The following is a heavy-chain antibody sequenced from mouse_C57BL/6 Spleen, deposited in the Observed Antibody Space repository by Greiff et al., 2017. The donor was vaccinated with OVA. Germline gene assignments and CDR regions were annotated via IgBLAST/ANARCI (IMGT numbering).Heavy chain of an antibody. CDR1: GYSITSGYY. D-gene: IGHD2-3*01. Sequence: EVQLVESGPGLVKPSQSLSLTCSVTGYSITSGYYWNWIRQFPGNKLEWMGYISYDGSNNYNPSLKNRISITRDTSKNQFFLKLNSVTTEDTATYYCARGDGYYAMDYWGQGTSVTVSS. CDR3: ARGDGYYAMDY. J-gene: IGHJ4*01. CDR2: ISYDGSN. V-gene: IGHV3-6*01.